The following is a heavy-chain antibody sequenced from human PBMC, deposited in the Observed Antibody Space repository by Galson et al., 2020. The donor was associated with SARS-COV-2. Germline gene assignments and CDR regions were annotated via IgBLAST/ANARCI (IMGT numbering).Heavy chain of an antibody. CDR3: ARELNGSGTYCDH. Sequence: GESLKISCAASGFTFDTYSMNWVRQAPGKGLEWVATISSRGTYIYYVDSVRGRFTISRDNAKNSLSLQMNSLRAEDTAVYYCARELNGSGTYCDHWGQGTLVTVSS. V-gene: IGHV3-21*01. J-gene: IGHJ5*02. D-gene: IGHD3-10*01. CDR1: GFTFDTYS. CDR2: ISSRGTYI.